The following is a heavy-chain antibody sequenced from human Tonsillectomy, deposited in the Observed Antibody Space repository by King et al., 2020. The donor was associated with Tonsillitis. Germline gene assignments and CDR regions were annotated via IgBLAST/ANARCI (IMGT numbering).Heavy chain of an antibody. Sequence: LQLVQSGAEVKKPGASVKVSCKASGYTFTGYYIHWLRQAPGQGLEWMGWINPNRGGTDYAQKFQGRVTMTRDTFITTAYMDLSRLRSDDTALYYCARARGGSYLFAYWGQGTLVTVSS. CDR3: ARARGGSYLFAY. CDR1: GYTFTGYY. D-gene: IGHD1-26*01. V-gene: IGHV1-2*02. CDR2: INPNRGGT. J-gene: IGHJ4*02.